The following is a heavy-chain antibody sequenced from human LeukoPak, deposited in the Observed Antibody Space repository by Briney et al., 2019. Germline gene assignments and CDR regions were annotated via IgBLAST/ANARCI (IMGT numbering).Heavy chain of an antibody. CDR2: IYPSDSET. V-gene: IGHV5-51*01. CDR3: ARLIYYGSGRTYFFDS. D-gene: IGHD3-10*01. CDR1: GYSFNTFW. Sequence: GESLKISCKGSGYSFNTFWIGWVRRTPETGLEWMGNIYPSDSETKYKPSFQGQVTISVDKSISTAYLRLSSLKASDTAIYYCARLIYYGSGRTYFFDSWGQGTLVTVSS. J-gene: IGHJ4*02.